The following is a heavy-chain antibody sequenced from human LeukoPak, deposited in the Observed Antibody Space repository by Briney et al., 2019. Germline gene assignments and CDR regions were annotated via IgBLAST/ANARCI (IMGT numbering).Heavy chain of an antibody. V-gene: IGHV1-2*06. CDR2: LNPNSGDT. Sequence: AASVMVSCKASGYTFTDYYMHWVRQAPGQGLEWMGRLNPNSGDTDYAQNFRGRVTMTRDTSITTAYMELRRLTSDDTAVYYCAGDRGTTYASDIWGQGTMVTVSS. CDR3: AGDRGTTYASDI. D-gene: IGHD4-11*01. CDR1: GYTFTDYY. J-gene: IGHJ3*02.